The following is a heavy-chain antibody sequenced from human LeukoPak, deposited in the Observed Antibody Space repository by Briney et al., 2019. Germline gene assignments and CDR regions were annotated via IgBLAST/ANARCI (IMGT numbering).Heavy chain of an antibody. Sequence: PGGSLRLSCAASGFTYSNYGLHWVRQAPGEGLEWVSLISYDGRDIQYTHSVKGRFTISRDNSKNTLYLQMNSLRAEDTAVYYCAKGPLIEVAGTTWDYWGQGTLVTVSS. CDR1: GFTYSNYG. V-gene: IGHV3-30*04. CDR3: AKGPLIEVAGTTWDY. J-gene: IGHJ4*02. D-gene: IGHD6-19*01. CDR2: ISYDGRDI.